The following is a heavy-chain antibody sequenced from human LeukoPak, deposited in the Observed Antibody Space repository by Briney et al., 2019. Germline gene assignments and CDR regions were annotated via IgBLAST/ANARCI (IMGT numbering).Heavy chain of an antibody. V-gene: IGHV4-34*01. Sequence: SETLSLTCAVYGGSFSGYYWSWIRQPPGKGLEWIGEINHSGSTNYNPSLKSRVTISVDTSKNQFSLKLSSVTAADTAVYYCARHAPIVVTLYYYYYMDVWGKGTTVTISS. CDR1: GGSFSGYY. CDR2: INHSGST. CDR3: ARHAPIVVTLYYYYYMDV. J-gene: IGHJ6*03. D-gene: IGHD3-22*01.